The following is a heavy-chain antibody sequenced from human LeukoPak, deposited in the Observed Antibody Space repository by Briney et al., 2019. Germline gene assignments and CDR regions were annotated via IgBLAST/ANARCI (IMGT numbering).Heavy chain of an antibody. Sequence: KPSETLSLTCSVSGGSISSYHWSWIRQLPGKGLEWIGYISYSGTTNYNPSLTGRVTISVDTSKNQFSLKLSSVTAADTAVYYCARHITDYSYFDYWGQGTLVTVSS. D-gene: IGHD2-15*01. CDR3: ARHITDYSYFDY. CDR1: GGSISSYH. CDR2: ISYSGTT. V-gene: IGHV4-59*08. J-gene: IGHJ4*02.